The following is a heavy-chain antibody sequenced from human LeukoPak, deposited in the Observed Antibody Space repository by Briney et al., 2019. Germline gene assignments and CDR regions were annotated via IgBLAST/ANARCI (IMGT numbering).Heavy chain of an antibody. V-gene: IGHV1-46*01. CDR2: INPSGGST. Sequence: ASVKVSCKASGYTFTSYYMHWVRQAPGQGLEWMGIINPSGGSTSYAQKFQGRVTMTRDTSTSTVYMELSSLRSEDTAVYYCARGLGKYDYVWGSYRYYYFDYWGQGTLVTVSS. CDR1: GYTFTSYY. CDR3: ARGLGKYDYVWGSYRYYYFDY. D-gene: IGHD3-16*02. J-gene: IGHJ4*02.